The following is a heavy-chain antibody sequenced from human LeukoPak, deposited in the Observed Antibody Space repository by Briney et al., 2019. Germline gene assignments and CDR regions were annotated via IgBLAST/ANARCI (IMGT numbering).Heavy chain of an antibody. Sequence: GGSLRLSCAASGFSFSGYDMSWVRQAPGKGLEWVSVISGSGGSTYYADSVKGRFTISRDNSKNTLYLQMISLRGEDTGVYYCARDFESEPGQGPDYWGQGTLVTVSS. CDR2: ISGSGGST. V-gene: IGHV3-23*01. J-gene: IGHJ4*02. CDR3: ARDFESEPGQGPDY. CDR1: GFSFSGYD. D-gene: IGHD1-14*01.